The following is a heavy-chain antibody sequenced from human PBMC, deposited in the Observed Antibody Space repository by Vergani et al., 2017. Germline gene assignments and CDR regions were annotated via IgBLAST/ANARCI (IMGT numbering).Heavy chain of an antibody. J-gene: IGHJ5*02. D-gene: IGHD6-6*01. CDR1: GFTSAGYV. V-gene: IGHV3-9*02. CDR2: ISWNSNSI. CDR3: AKDLGTSSGCGWFDP. Sequence: EVQLEESGGGLVLPCRSLRLSCVASGFTSAGYVIHWVRQAPGKGLEWVSGISWNSNSIGYADSVKGRFTISRDNAKNSMYLQMNSLRAEDTALYYCAKDLGTSSGCGWFDPWGQGTLVTVSS.